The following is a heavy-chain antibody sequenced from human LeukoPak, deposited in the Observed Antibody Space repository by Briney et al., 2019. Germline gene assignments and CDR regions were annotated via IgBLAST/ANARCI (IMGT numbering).Heavy chain of an antibody. CDR3: ASAYCSGGSCYPMYYFDY. J-gene: IGHJ4*02. Sequence: GASVKVSCKASGYTFTSYGISWVRQAPGQGLEWMGWINPNSGGTNYAQKFQGRVTMTRDTSISTAYMELSRLRSDDTAVYYCASAYCSGGSCYPMYYFDYWGQGTLVTVSS. D-gene: IGHD2-15*01. CDR1: GYTFTSYG. V-gene: IGHV1-2*02. CDR2: INPNSGGT.